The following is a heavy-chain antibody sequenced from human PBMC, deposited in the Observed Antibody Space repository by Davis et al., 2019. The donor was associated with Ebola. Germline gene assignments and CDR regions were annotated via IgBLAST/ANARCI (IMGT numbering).Heavy chain of an antibody. D-gene: IGHD1-26*01. J-gene: IGHJ4*02. CDR3: TRGSGTYN. CDR2: IKSKIDGGTT. CDR1: GFTFTSAW. Sequence: GGSLRLSCAASGFTFTSAWLSWVRQAPGKGLEWVGRIKSKIDGGTTHFAARVKGRFTISRDDSKNTLYLQMNRLKTEDTALYYCTRGSGTYNWGQGTLVTGSS. V-gene: IGHV3-15*06.